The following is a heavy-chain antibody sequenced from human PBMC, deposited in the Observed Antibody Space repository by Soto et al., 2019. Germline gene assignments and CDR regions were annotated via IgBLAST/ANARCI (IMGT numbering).Heavy chain of an antibody. Sequence: EVQLLESGGGWVQPGGSLRLSCAASGITIINYPMSWVLQAPGKGLDWVSGISGSGDRTYYADSAKGRFSISKDISKNSLSLQLDSLAVEDTAIYFCVKDDGGYPSTAPHWGQGTLVTVSS. CDR2: ISGSGDRT. V-gene: IGHV3-23*01. D-gene: IGHD3-16*02. CDR1: GITIINYP. CDR3: VKDDGGYPSTAPH. J-gene: IGHJ4*02.